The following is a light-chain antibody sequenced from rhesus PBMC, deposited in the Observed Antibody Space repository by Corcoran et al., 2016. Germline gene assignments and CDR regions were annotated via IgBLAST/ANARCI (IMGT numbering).Light chain of an antibody. J-gene: IGLJ1*01. V-gene: IGLV3-40*01. CDR2: DDS. CDR3: QVWDTSGFI. Sequence: SYELAQPPSVSVSPGQTARIPCGGDNIGGKSVYWYQQKPPQAPMLVIFDDSGRPSGVPERVSGSNSGNTATLTISGVEAGAEADYYCQVWDTSGFIFGPGTRLTVL. CDR1: NIGGKS.